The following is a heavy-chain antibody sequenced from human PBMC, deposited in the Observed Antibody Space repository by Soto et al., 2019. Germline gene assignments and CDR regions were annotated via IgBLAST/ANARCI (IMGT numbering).Heavy chain of an antibody. Sequence: QVQLQQWGAGLLKPSETLSLTCAVYGGSFSGYYWSWIRQPPGKGLEWIGEINHSGSTNYNPSLKSRVPISVDTSKNQFSLKLSSVTAADTAVYYCARARGYGVIHFDYWGQGTLVTVSS. CDR2: INHSGST. J-gene: IGHJ4*02. CDR3: ARARGYGVIHFDY. D-gene: IGHD4-17*01. CDR1: GGSFSGYY. V-gene: IGHV4-34*01.